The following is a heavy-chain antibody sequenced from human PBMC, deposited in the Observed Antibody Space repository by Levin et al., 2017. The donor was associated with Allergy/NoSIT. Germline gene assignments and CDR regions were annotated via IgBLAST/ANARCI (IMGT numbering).Heavy chain of an antibody. V-gene: IGHV3-30*03. CDR2: ISYDGVNK. Sequence: GGSLRLSCAASGFTFSDYGMHWVRQAPGKGLEWVALISYDGVNKYYADSVRGRFTISRDSSKNTLYLQMNSLRAEDTAVYYCATHTVTTAIVWYFDLWGRGTLVTVSS. J-gene: IGHJ2*01. CDR3: ATHTVTTAIVWYFDL. CDR1: GFTFSDYG. D-gene: IGHD4-17*01.